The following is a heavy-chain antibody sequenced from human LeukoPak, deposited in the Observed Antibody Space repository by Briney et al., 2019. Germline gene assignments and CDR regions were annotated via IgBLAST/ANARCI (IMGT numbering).Heavy chain of an antibody. Sequence: GGSLRLSCAASGFTFSSYGMSWVRQAPGKGLEWVSAISGSGGSTYYADSVKGRFTISRDNSKNTLYLQMNSLRAEDTAVYYCAKLSGSYSNPKYYFDYWGQGTLVTVSS. V-gene: IGHV3-23*01. D-gene: IGHD1-26*01. CDR1: GFTFSSYG. CDR3: AKLSGSYSNPKYYFDY. CDR2: ISGSGGST. J-gene: IGHJ4*02.